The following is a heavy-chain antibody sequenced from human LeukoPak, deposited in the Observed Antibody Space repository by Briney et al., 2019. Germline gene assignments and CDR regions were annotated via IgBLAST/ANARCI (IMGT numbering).Heavy chain of an antibody. J-gene: IGHJ5*02. D-gene: IGHD6-13*01. CDR3: ARVSMPYSSSWYRWFDP. CDR2: INAGNGNT. Sequence: ASVKVSCKASGYTFTSYAMHWVRQAPGQRLEWMGWINAGNGNTKYSQKFQGRVTITRDTSASTAYMELSSRRSEDTAVYYCARVSMPYSSSWYRWFDPWGQGTLVTVSS. V-gene: IGHV1-3*01. CDR1: GYTFTSYA.